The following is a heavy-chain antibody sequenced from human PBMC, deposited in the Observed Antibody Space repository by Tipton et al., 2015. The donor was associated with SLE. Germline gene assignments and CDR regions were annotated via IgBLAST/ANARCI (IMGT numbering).Heavy chain of an antibody. J-gene: IGHJ3*02. CDR1: GGSISSSSYY. Sequence: PGLVKPSETLSLTCTVSGGSISSSSYYWGWIRQPPGKGLEWIGSIYYSGSTYYNPSLKSRVTISVDTSKNQFSLKLSSVTAADTAVYYCARQSGMAASDAFDIWGQGTMVTVSS. D-gene: IGHD5-24*01. CDR2: IYYSGST. CDR3: ARQSGMAASDAFDI. V-gene: IGHV4-39*01.